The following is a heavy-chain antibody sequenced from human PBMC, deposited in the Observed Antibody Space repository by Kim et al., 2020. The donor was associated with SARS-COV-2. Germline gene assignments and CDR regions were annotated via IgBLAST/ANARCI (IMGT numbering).Heavy chain of an antibody. CDR2: VSYDGTKQ. CDR1: GFTFNYYD. D-gene: IGHD3-16*01. Sequence: GGSLRLSCAVFGFTFNYYDMHWLRQAPGKGLQWVAMVSYDGTKQYYSDSVKGRFTVFRDNSKNTLYLEMNRLTSEDTAMYHCATSSGALRTWDYWGQGNLVIVSS. V-gene: IGHV3-30*04. J-gene: IGHJ4*02. CDR3: ATSSGALRTWDY.